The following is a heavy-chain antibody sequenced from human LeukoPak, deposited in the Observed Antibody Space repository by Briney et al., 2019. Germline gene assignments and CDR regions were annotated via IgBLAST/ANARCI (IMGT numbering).Heavy chain of an antibody. CDR2: IYYSGST. V-gene: IGHV4-39*01. CDR1: GGSISSSSYY. D-gene: IGHD6-19*01. J-gene: IGHJ4*03. Sequence: SETLSLTCTVSGGSISSSSYYWGWIRQPPGKGLEWIGSIYYSGSTYYNPSLKSRVTISVDTSKNQFSLKLSSVTAADTAVYYCARPLYTSGWYWPPTFAYWGKGPRSPSPQ. CDR3: ARPLYTSGWYWPPTFAY.